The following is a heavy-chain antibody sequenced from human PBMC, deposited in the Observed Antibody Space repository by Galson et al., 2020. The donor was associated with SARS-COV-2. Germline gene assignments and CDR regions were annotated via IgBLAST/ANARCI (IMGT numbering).Heavy chain of an antibody. CDR3: AKDHLHYYDILTGFFDY. D-gene: IGHD3-9*01. J-gene: IGHJ4*02. V-gene: IGHV3-30*18. Sequence: GGSLRLSCAASGFTFSSYGMHWVRQAPGKGLEWVAVISYDGSNKYYVDSVKGRFTISRDNSKNTLYLQMNSLRAEDTAVYYCAKDHLHYYDILTGFFDYWGQGTLVTVSS. CDR2: ISYDGSNK. CDR1: GFTFSSYG.